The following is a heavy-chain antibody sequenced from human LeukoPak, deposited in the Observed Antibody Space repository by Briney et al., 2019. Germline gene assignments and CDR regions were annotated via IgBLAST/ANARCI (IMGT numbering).Heavy chain of an antibody. Sequence: ATVKISCQASGYIFTDYYIHWVQQAPGKGLEWMGRIDPEDGETISSESFQGRVIITADTSTDTAFMELSSLESDDTAVYYCATGRDAVGTAIRYPFDIWGHGTMVTVSS. J-gene: IGHJ3*02. V-gene: IGHV1-69-2*01. CDR1: GYIFTDYY. D-gene: IGHD1-26*01. CDR2: IDPEDGET. CDR3: ATGRDAVGTAIRYPFDI.